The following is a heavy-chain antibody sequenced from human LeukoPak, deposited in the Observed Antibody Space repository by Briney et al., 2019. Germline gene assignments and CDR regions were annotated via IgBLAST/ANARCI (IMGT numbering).Heavy chain of an antibody. CDR1: GYTFTSYG. Sequence: ASVKVSCKASGYTFTSYGISWVRQAPGQGLEWMGWISAYNGNTNYAQKVQGRVTMTTDKSTSTAYMELRSLRSDDTAVYYCARDPRNGSGSYGDAFDIWGQGTIVTVSS. CDR3: ARDPRNGSGSYGDAFDI. CDR2: ISAYNGNT. V-gene: IGHV1-18*01. D-gene: IGHD3-10*01. J-gene: IGHJ3*02.